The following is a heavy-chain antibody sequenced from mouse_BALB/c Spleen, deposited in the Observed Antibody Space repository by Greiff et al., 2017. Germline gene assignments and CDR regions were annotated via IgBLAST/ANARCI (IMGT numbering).Heavy chain of an antibody. D-gene: IGHD2-14*01. J-gene: IGHJ1*01. CDR1: GFTFSSYA. CDR2: ISSGGST. Sequence: EVQVVESGGGLVKPGGSLKLSCAASGFTFSSYAMSWVRQTPEKRLEWVASISSGGSTYYPDSVKGRFTISRDNARNILYLQMSSLRSEDTAMYYCARDYRYDYWYFDVWGAGTTVTVSS. V-gene: IGHV5-6-5*01. CDR3: ARDYRYDYWYFDV.